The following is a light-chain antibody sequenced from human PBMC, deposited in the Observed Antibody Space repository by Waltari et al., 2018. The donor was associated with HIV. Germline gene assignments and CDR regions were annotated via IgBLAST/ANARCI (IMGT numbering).Light chain of an antibody. CDR1: NIERKS. V-gene: IGLV3-21*04. Sequence: SYVLTQPPSVSVAPRQTATITCAGNNIERKSVHWYQQRQGQAPILVIHYDRDRPSGFPERFPGSKPGNTATLTIGRVEVGDEADYLCHVCDDPCKLPVFGGGTNLTVL. J-gene: IGLJ3*02. CDR3: HVCDDPCKLPV. CDR2: YDR.